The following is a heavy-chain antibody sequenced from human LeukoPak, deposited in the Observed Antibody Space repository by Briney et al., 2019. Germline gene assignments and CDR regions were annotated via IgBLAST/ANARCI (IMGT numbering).Heavy chain of an antibody. Sequence: PGGSLRLSCAASGFTFSNYAMNWVRQAPGKGLEWVSVIYSGGSTYYADSVKGRFSISRDNTKNTLYLQMNSLRAEDTAVYYCAREGDGYSYIDYWGQGTLVTVSS. V-gene: IGHV3-53*01. CDR1: GFTFSNYA. CDR2: IYSGGST. D-gene: IGHD5-24*01. J-gene: IGHJ4*02. CDR3: AREGDGYSYIDY.